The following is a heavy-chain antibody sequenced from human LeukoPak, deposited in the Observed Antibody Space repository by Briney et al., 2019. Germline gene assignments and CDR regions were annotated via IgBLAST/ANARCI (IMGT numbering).Heavy chain of an antibody. Sequence: ASVKVSCKASGYTFSDYAMHWVRQAPGQRFECMGWIDAGSGDTRYSQKFQGRVTITRDASASTAYIELRSLRSEDTAMYYCARGSTSDWPLDHWGQETLVTISS. CDR1: GYTFSDYA. CDR3: ARGSTSDWPLDH. V-gene: IGHV1-3*01. CDR2: IDAGSGDT. J-gene: IGHJ4*02. D-gene: IGHD2-2*01.